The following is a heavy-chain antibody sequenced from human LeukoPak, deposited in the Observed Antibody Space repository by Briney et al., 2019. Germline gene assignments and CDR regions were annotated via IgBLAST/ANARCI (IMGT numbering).Heavy chain of an antibody. CDR2: INRDGSRT. J-gene: IGHJ4*02. D-gene: IGHD5-18*01. CDR1: GFTFSNHW. Sequence: PGGSLRLSCAASGFTFSNHWMHWVRQAPGKGLMWVSRINRDGSRTDYADSVKGRSTISRDDAKNTLYLQVNSLRAEDTAVYFCARGGSDTAMAHDYWGQGTLVTVSS. V-gene: IGHV3-74*01. CDR3: ARGGSDTAMAHDY.